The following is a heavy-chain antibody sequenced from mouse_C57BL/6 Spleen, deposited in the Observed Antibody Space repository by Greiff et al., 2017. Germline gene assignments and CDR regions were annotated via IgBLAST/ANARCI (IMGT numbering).Heavy chain of an antibody. J-gene: IGHJ4*01. D-gene: IGHD2-14*01. V-gene: IGHV1-55*01. CDR1: GYTFTSYW. CDR3: ASHYRGYAMDY. CDR2: IYPGSGST. Sequence: QVQLQQPRAELVKPGASVKMSCKASGYTFTSYWITWVKQRPGQGLEWIGDIYPGSGSTNYNEKFKSKATLTVDTSSSTAYMQLSSLTSEDSAVYYCASHYRGYAMDYWGQGTSVTVSS.